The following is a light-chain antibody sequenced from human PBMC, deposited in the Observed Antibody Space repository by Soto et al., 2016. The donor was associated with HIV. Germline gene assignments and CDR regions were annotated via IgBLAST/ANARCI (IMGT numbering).Light chain of an antibody. CDR3: QQYNTVPWT. CDR2: KTS. V-gene: IGKV1-5*03. Sequence: IQMTQSPSSLSASLGDRVTITCRASQSVSVWLAWYQQKPGKAPNLLIFKTSTLEIGVPSRFSGSGSGTDFTLTLSSVQPDDVGTYYCQQYNTVPWTFGQGTKLEMK. J-gene: IGKJ1*01. CDR1: QSVSVW.